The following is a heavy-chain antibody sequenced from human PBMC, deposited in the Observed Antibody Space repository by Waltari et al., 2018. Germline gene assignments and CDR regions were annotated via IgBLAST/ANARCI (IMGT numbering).Heavy chain of an antibody. D-gene: IGHD1-1*01. CDR2: ISSSSSYI. V-gene: IGHV3-21*01. CDR3: ARDRNWNDPFDY. J-gene: IGHJ4*02. CDR1: GFTFSSYS. Sequence: EVQLVESGGGLVKPGGSLRLSCAASGFTFSSYSMNWVRQAPGKGLEWVASISSSSSYIYYADSVKGRFTISRDNAKNSLYLQMNSLRAEDTAVYYCARDRNWNDPFDYWGQGTLVTVSS.